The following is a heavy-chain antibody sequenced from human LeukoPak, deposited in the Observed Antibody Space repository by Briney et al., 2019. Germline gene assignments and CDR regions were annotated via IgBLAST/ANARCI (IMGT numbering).Heavy chain of an antibody. CDR3: ARAPISSSSGYAFFDY. D-gene: IGHD3-22*01. CDR2: TYYRSKWYN. CDR1: GDSVSSNSAA. J-gene: IGHJ4*02. V-gene: IGHV6-1*01. Sequence: SQTLSLTCAISGDSVSSNSAAWNWIKQSPSRGLEWLGRTYYRSKWYNDYAVSVKSRITINPDTSKNQFSLQLNSVTPEDTAVYYCARAPISSSSGYAFFDYWGQGTLVTVSS.